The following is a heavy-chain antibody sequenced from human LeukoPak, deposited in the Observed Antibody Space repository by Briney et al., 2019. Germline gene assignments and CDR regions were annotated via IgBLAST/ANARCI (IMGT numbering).Heavy chain of an antibody. CDR3: GRINYNGDY. J-gene: IGHJ4*02. CDR1: GFTLSSYW. V-gene: IGHV3-74*01. CDR2: TNEDGSYA. Sequence: GGSLRLSCAASGFTLSSYWVHWVRQPPGKGLMWLSRTNEDGSYADYADSVKGRLTISRDNAKNTVYLQMNSLRTEDTAVYFCGRINYNGDYWGRETLVTVSS. D-gene: IGHD3-10*01.